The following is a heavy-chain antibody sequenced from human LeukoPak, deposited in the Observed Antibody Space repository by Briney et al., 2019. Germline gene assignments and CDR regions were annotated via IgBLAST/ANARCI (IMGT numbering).Heavy chain of an antibody. CDR2: IRHDASST. Sequence: GRSLRLSCAASGFSFSTYAMHWVGRAPGRGGGGWALIRHDASSTFYKASVKGRFTISRDNSKNTVYLQMNSLGGEDTAVYYCAREIFGSGSYPDYWGQGTLVTVSS. D-gene: IGHD3-10*01. CDR1: GFSFSTYA. J-gene: IGHJ4*02. CDR3: AREIFGSGSYPDY. V-gene: IGHV3-33*01.